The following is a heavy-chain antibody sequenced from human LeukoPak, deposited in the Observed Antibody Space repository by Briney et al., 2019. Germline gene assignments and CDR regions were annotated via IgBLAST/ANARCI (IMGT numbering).Heavy chain of an antibody. CDR2: IYYSGNI. Sequence: SETLSFTCIVSGGSIDRSSYYWGWIRQPPGKGLEWIGSIYYSGNIYYNSSLKSRIAISVDTTKNLLALNLSSVTAADTAVYYCARVRGPDGWFAPWGQGTLVTVSS. V-gene: IGHV4-39*01. CDR1: GGSIDRSSYY. CDR3: ARVRGPDGWFAP. J-gene: IGHJ5*02.